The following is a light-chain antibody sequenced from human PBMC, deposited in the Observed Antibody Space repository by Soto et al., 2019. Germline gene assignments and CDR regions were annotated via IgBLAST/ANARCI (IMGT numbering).Light chain of an antibody. CDR1: QSVSSNY. V-gene: IGKV3-20*01. J-gene: IGKJ1*01. CDR2: GAS. CDR3: QQFGSSPPWT. Sequence: EIVLTQSPGTLSLSPGERATLSCRASQSVSSNYLVWYQQKPGQPPRLLIYGASSRATGIPDRFSGSGSGTDFTLTISRLEPEDFALYYCQQFGSSPPWTFGQGNKVDIK.